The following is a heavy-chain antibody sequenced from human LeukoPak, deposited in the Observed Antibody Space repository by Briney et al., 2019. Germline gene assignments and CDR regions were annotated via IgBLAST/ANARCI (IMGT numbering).Heavy chain of an antibody. CDR2: ISWNSGGI. D-gene: IGHD5-18*01. Sequence: GGSLRLSCAASGFTFGDYAMHWVRQAPGKGLEWVSGISWNSGGIGYADSVKGRFTISRDNAKNSLYLQMNSLRAEDMALYFCAKDIGYSYGYGLDHWGQGTLVTVSS. J-gene: IGHJ4*02. CDR3: AKDIGYSYGYGLDH. CDR1: GFTFGDYA. V-gene: IGHV3-9*03.